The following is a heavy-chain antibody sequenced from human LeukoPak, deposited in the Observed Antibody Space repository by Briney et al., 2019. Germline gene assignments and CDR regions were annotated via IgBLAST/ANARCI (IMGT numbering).Heavy chain of an antibody. V-gene: IGHV1-24*01. J-gene: IGHJ3*02. CDR3: ATGGSGSYWAPDAFDI. CDR1: GYTLTELS. Sequence: GASVKVSCKVSGYTLTELSMHWVRQAPGKGLEWMGGFDPEDGETIYAQKFQGRVTMTEDTSTDTAYMELSSLRSEDTAVYYCATGGSGSYWAPDAFDIWGQGTMVTVSS. CDR2: FDPEDGET. D-gene: IGHD3-10*01.